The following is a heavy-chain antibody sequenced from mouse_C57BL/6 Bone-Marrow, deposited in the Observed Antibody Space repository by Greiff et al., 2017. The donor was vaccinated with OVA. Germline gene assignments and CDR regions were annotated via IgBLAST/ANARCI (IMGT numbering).Heavy chain of an antibody. CDR2: FHPYNDDT. V-gene: IGHV1-47*01. Sequence: QVQLQQSGAELVKPGASVKMSCKASGYTFTTYPIEWMKQNHGKSLEWIGNFHPYNDDTKYNEKFKGKATLTVEKSSSTAHMELRSLTSEDSAVYYCARSITTVVAFDYWGQGTTLTVSS. D-gene: IGHD1-1*01. J-gene: IGHJ2*01. CDR1: GYTFTTYP. CDR3: ARSITTVVAFDY.